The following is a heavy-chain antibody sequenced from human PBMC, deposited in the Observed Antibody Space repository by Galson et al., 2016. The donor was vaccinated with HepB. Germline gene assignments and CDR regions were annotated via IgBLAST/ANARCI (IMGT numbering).Heavy chain of an antibody. D-gene: IGHD3-3*01. CDR1: GFRFSDYN. J-gene: IGHJ6*02. V-gene: IGHV3-48*01. CDR3: AKDEFLEGDYYYYGMDV. Sequence: SLRLSCAASGFRFSDYNMNWVRQAPGRGLEWVAYISASSGTIYYADSVKGRFTISRDNSKNTLYLQMSSLRAEDTAVYYCAKDEFLEGDYYYYGMDVWGQGTTFTFSS. CDR2: ISASSGTI.